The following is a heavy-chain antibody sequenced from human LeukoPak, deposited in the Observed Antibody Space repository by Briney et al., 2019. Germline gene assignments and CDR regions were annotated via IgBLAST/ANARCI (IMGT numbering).Heavy chain of an antibody. CDR3: AKRGIWFGELSLDY. J-gene: IGHJ4*02. CDR1: GFTFSSYA. V-gene: IGHV3-23*01. Sequence: GGSLRLSCAASGFTFSSYAMSWVRQAPGKGLEWVSAISGSGGSTYYADSVKGRFTISRDNSKNTLYLQMNSLRAEDTAVYYCAKRGIWFGELSLDYWGQGTLVTVSS. CDR2: ISGSGGST. D-gene: IGHD3-10*01.